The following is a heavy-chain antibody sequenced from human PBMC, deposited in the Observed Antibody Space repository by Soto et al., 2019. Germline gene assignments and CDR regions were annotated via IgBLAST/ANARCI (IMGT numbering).Heavy chain of an antibody. CDR1: GFAFSSYG. J-gene: IGHJ4*02. Sequence: GGSLRLSCAASGFAFSSYGMHWVRQAPGKGLEWVAVISYDGSNKYYADSVKGRFTISRDNSKNTLYLQMNSLRAEDTAVYYCAKAGAGGFDYWGQGTLVTVSS. CDR3: AKAGAGGFDY. D-gene: IGHD1-26*01. CDR2: ISYDGSNK. V-gene: IGHV3-30*18.